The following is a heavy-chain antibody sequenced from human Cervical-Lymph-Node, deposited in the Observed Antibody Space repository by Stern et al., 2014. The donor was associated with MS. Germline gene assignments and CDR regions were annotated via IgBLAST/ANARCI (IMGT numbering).Heavy chain of an antibody. CDR3: ARAIFGVNTAAMAPDAFDT. CDR2: IYTDDST. Sequence: EDQLVESGGGLIQPGGSLRLSCAAPGFTVSNNYMSWVRQAPGKGLEWVSLIYTDDSTYYAGSVMGRFTISRDSSKNKLFLQMNSLRAEDTAVYYCARAIFGVNTAAMAPDAFDTWGQGTMVTVSS. V-gene: IGHV3-53*01. J-gene: IGHJ3*02. CDR1: GFTVSNNY. D-gene: IGHD3-3*01.